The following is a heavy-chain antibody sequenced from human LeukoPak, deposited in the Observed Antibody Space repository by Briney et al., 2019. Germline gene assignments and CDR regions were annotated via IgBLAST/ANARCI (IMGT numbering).Heavy chain of an antibody. CDR1: GYTFTCYY. CDR2: INPNSGGT. CDR3: ASGDDYSNYWYY. J-gene: IGHJ4*02. D-gene: IGHD4-11*01. Sequence: ASVKVSCKASGYTFTCYYMHWVRQAPGQGLEWMGWINPNSGGTNYAQKFQGRVTMTRDTSISTAYMELNRLRSDDTAVYYCASGDDYSNYWYYWGQGTLVTVSS. V-gene: IGHV1-2*02.